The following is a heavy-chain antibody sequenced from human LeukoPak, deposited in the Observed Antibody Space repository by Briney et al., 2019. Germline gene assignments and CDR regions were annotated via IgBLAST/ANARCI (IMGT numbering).Heavy chain of an antibody. J-gene: IGHJ4*02. CDR2: ISGSGGST. CDR1: GFTFSDYY. CDR3: AKVDVLMVYATFSSYYFDY. Sequence: GGSLRLSCAASGFTFSDYYMSWIRQAPGKGLEWVSAISGSGGSTYYADSVKGRFTISRDNSKNTLYLQMNSLRAEDTAVYYCAKVDVLMVYATFSSYYFDYWGQGTLVTVSS. D-gene: IGHD2-8*01. V-gene: IGHV3-23*01.